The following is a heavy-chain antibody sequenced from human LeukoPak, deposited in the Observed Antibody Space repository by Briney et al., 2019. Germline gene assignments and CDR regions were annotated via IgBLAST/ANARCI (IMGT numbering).Heavy chain of an antibody. V-gene: IGHV3-21*01. CDR2: ISSSSSYI. Sequence: GGSLRLSCAASGFTFSSYSMNWVRQAPGKGLEWVSSISSSSSYIYYADSVKGRFTISRDNAKSSLYLQMNSLRAEDTAVYYCARDDSGSYCLGYWGQGTLVTVSS. CDR1: GFTFSSYS. D-gene: IGHD1-26*01. CDR3: ARDDSGSYCLGY. J-gene: IGHJ4*02.